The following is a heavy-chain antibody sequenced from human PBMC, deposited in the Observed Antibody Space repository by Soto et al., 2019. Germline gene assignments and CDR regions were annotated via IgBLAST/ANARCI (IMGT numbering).Heavy chain of an antibody. CDR1: GGSISSYY. Sequence: TSETLSLTCTVSGGSISSYYWSWIRQPPGKGLEWIGYIYYSGSTNYNPSLKSRVTISVDTSKNQFSLKLSSVTAADTAVYYCARALGRVFSYGSRYDYWGQGTLVTVSS. D-gene: IGHD3-10*01. CDR3: ARALGRVFSYGSRYDY. J-gene: IGHJ4*02. CDR2: IYYSGST. V-gene: IGHV4-59*01.